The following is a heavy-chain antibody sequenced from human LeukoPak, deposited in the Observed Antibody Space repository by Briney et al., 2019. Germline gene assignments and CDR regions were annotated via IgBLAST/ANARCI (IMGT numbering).Heavy chain of an antibody. J-gene: IGHJ4*02. D-gene: IGHD2-15*01. V-gene: IGHV1-18*04. Sequence: ASVKVSCKASGYTFISYGINWVRQAPGPGLEWMGWISGYNGNPHYAQKPQGRVTMTTDTSTSTAYMELRSLRSDDTALYYCARECGPGGSCYPIQLDYWGQGTLVTVSS. CDR2: ISGYNGNP. CDR3: ARECGPGGSCYPIQLDY. CDR1: GYTFISYG.